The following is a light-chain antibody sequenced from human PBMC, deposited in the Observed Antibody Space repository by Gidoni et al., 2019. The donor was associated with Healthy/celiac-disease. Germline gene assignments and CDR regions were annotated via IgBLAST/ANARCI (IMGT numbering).Light chain of an antibody. J-gene: IGLJ2*01. Sequence: QSALTQPAPVSGSPGQSVTISCTGTSSDVGGYKYVSWYQQHPGKAPKLMIYEVSNRPSGVSNRFSGSKSGNTASLTISGLQAEDEADYYCSSYTSSSPHVVFGGGTKLTVL. CDR3: SSYTSSSPHVV. CDR1: SSDVGGYKY. CDR2: EVS. V-gene: IGLV2-14*01.